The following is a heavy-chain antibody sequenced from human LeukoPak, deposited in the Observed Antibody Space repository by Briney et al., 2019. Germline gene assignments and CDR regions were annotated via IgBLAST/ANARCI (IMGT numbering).Heavy chain of an antibody. J-gene: IGHJ4*02. CDR2: INPNSGGT. CDR3: ARVDTKSSGSYVVFDY. Sequence: ASVTVSCKASGYTFTGYYMHWVRQAPGQGLEWMGWINPNSGGTNYAQKFQGRVTMTRDTSISTAYMELSRLRSDDTAVYYCARVDTKSSGSYVVFDYWGQGTLVTVSS. D-gene: IGHD3-10*01. V-gene: IGHV1-2*02. CDR1: GYTFTGYY.